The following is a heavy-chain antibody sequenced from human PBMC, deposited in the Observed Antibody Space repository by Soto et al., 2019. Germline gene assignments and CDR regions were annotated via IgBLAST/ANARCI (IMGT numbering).Heavy chain of an antibody. CDR3: AREADDSSALYYYYGMDV. CDR1: GFTFNSYA. CDR2: ISYDGSNK. J-gene: IGHJ6*02. Sequence: QVQLVESGGGVVQPGRSLRLSCAASGFTFNSYAMHWVRQAPGKGLEWVAVISYDGSNKYYADSVKGRFTISRDNSKNTLYLQMNSLRAEDTAVYYCAREADDSSALYYYYGMDVWGQGTTVTVSS. D-gene: IGHD3-22*01. V-gene: IGHV3-30-3*01.